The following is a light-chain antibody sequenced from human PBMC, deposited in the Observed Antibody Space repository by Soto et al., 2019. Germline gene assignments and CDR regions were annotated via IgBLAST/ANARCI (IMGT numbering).Light chain of an antibody. CDR1: QSVSSSY. CDR2: GAS. Sequence: EIVLTQSPGTPSIKTGERATLSCRASQSVSSSYLAWYQQKPGQAPRLLIYGASSRATGIPDRFSGSGSGTDFTLTISRLEPEDFAVYYCQQYGSSPPETFGGGTKVDIK. J-gene: IGKJ4*01. CDR3: QQYGSSPPET. V-gene: IGKV3-20*01.